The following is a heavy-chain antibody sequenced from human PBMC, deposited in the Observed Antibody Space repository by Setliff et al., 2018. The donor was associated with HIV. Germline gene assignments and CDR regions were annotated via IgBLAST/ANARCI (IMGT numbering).Heavy chain of an antibody. D-gene: IGHD3-22*01. CDR2: INHSGIT. CDR3: AKDVEFFPVPDSSGYIDY. CDR1: GGSFGVSY. J-gene: IGHJ4*02. Sequence: PSETLSLTCAVYGGSFGVSYWAWIRQPPGKGLEWIGEINHSGITNSSPALRSRVTISVDTSKRQLSLKLSSVTAADTAIYFCAKDVEFFPVPDSSGYIDYWGQGTLVTVSS. V-gene: IGHV4-34*01.